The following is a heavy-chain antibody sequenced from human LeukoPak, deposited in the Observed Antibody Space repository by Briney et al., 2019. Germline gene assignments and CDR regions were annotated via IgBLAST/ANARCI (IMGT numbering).Heavy chain of an antibody. Sequence: GGSLRLACAASGFTFSSYAMSWVSQAPGKGLEGVTAISGSGGSTYYADSVKGRFTISRDNSKNTLYLQMNSLRAEDTAVYYCAKASLGDYDKSFDYWGQGTLVTVSS. CDR2: ISGSGGST. D-gene: IGHD4-17*01. J-gene: IGHJ4*02. CDR3: AKASLGDYDKSFDY. V-gene: IGHV3-23*01. CDR1: GFTFSSYA.